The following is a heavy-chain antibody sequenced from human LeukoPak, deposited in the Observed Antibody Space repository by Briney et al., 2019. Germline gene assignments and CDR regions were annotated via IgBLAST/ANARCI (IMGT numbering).Heavy chain of an antibody. V-gene: IGHV3-23*01. Sequence: GGSLRLSCAASGFTFSSYAMSWARQAPGKGLEWVSAISGSGGSTYYADSVKGRFTISRDNSKNTLYLQMNSLRAEDTAVYYCAKAGIAVARSPIDYWGQGTLVTVSS. J-gene: IGHJ4*02. CDR1: GFTFSSYA. D-gene: IGHD6-19*01. CDR2: ISGSGGST. CDR3: AKAGIAVARSPIDY.